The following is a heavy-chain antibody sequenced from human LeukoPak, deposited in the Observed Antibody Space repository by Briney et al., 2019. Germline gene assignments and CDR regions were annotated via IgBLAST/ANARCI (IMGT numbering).Heavy chain of an antibody. V-gene: IGHV3-7*01. CDR2: IRQDGSEK. D-gene: IGHD6-6*01. Sequence: GGSLRLSCAASGFTFSRYWMSWVRQAPGKGLEWVANIRQDGSEKHYLDSVKGRITISRDNAKNSLYLQMNSLRVEDTAVYYCAKGTYSSSSGWFDPWGQGTLVTVSS. CDR1: GFTFSRYW. CDR3: AKGTYSSSSGWFDP. J-gene: IGHJ5*02.